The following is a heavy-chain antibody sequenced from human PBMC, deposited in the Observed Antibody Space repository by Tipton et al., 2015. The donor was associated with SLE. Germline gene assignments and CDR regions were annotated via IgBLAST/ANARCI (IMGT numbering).Heavy chain of an antibody. Sequence: LSLTCTVSGGSISTYYWNWIRQPPGKGLEFVSVIYSRVNTFYADSVQGRFTISRDNSQNTVYLHMTSLTVEDTAVYYCAAELQDAFDIWGQGTMVTVSS. D-gene: IGHD1-26*01. V-gene: IGHV3-53*05. CDR3: AAELQDAFDI. CDR1: GGSISTYY. J-gene: IGHJ3*02. CDR2: IYSRVNT.